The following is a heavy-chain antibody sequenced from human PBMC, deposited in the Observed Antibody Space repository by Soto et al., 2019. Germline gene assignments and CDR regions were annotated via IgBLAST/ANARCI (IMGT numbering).Heavy chain of an antibody. D-gene: IGHD2-21*02. CDR3: ARDLWGYCGTDCYPLDV. CDR2: MYNTGST. J-gene: IGHJ6*02. V-gene: IGHV4-59*01. CDR1: GGSITGYY. Sequence: PSVTLSLTCTVSGGSITGYYWSWIRQPSGKGLEWIGYMYNTGSTVYNPSFKSRVTISVDTSKNQFSLKLNSVTAADTAVYYCARDLWGYCGTDCYPLDVWGQGTTVTSP.